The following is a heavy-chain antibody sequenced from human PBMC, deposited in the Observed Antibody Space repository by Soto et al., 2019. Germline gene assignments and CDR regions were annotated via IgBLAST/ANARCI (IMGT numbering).Heavy chain of an antibody. Sequence: ASVKVSCKASGYTFTSYYMHWVRQAPGQGLEWMGIINPSDGSTNYAQKLQGRVTMTRDTSTSTAYMELRSLRSDDTAVYYCARVAVAGIGLEDYWGQGTLVTVSS. V-gene: IGHV1-46*01. J-gene: IGHJ4*02. CDR2: INPSDGST. CDR3: ARVAVAGIGLEDY. CDR1: GYTFTSYY. D-gene: IGHD6-19*01.